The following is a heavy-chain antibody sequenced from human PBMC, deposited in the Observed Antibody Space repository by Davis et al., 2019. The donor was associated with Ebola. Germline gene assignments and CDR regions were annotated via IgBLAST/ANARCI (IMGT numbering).Heavy chain of an antibody. CDR1: GYTFTGYY. J-gene: IGHJ6*02. Sequence: ASVQVSCKASGYTFTGYYMHWVRQAPGQGLEWMGWINPNSGGTNYAQKFQGWVTMTTDTSISTAYMELSRLRSADTAVYYSARDSEGPQLRDYYGMDIWGQGTTVNVS. V-gene: IGHV1-2*04. CDR3: ARDSEGPQLRDYYGMDI. D-gene: IGHD1-7*01. CDR2: INPNSGGT.